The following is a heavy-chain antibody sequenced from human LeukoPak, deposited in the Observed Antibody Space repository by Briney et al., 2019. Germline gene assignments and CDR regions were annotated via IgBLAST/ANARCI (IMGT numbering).Heavy chain of an antibody. J-gene: IGHJ4*02. CDR3: ATDPGRITMVRGPGGFDY. CDR1: GGTFSSYA. CDR2: IIPIFGTA. D-gene: IGHD3-10*01. Sequence: ASVKVSCKASGGTFSSYAISWVRQAPGQGLEWMGGIIPIFGTANYAQKFQGRVTITADKSTSTAYMELSSLRSEDTAVYYCATDPGRITMVRGPGGFDYWGQGTLVTVSS. V-gene: IGHV1-69*06.